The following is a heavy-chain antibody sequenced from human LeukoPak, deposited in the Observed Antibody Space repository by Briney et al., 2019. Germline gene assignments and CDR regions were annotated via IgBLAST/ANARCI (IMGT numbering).Heavy chain of an antibody. CDR2: IYYSGST. V-gene: IGHV4-39*01. CDR1: GGSISSSSYY. Sequence: SETLSLICTVSGGSISSSSYYWGWIRQPPGKGLEWIGSIYYSGSTYYNPSLKSRVTISVDTSKNQFSLKLSSVTAADTAVYYCARRTDYGDGGNWFDPWGQGTLVTVSS. J-gene: IGHJ5*02. CDR3: ARRTDYGDGGNWFDP. D-gene: IGHD4-17*01.